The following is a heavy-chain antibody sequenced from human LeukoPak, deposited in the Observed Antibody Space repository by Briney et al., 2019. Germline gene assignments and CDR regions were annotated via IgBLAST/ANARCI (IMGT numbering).Heavy chain of an antibody. J-gene: IGHJ5*02. Sequence: GGSLRLSCAASGFTFNSYAMSWVRQAPGKGLEWVSAISGSGGSTYYADSVKGRFTISRDNSKNTLYLQMNSLRAEDTAVYYCAKGGIMITFGGGPFDPWGQGTLVTVSS. CDR1: GFTFNSYA. CDR3: AKGGIMITFGGGPFDP. V-gene: IGHV3-23*01. D-gene: IGHD3-16*01. CDR2: ISGSGGST.